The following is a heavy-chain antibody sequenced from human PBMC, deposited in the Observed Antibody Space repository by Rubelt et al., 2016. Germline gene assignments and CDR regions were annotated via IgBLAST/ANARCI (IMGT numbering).Heavy chain of an antibody. V-gene: IGHV4-39*07. CDR1: GGSISSNIGDYY. J-gene: IGHJ5*02. CDR3: ARVHRTTAVADL. D-gene: IGHD6-19*01. Sequence: QLQLQESGPGLVKPSETLSLTCSVSGGSISSNIGDYYWGWIRQSPGKGLEWIGRIYTSGSTNYNPSLKSRVTMSVDTSKNQFSLKLNSVTAADTAVYYCARVHRTTAVADLWGQGTLVTVSS. CDR2: IYTSGST.